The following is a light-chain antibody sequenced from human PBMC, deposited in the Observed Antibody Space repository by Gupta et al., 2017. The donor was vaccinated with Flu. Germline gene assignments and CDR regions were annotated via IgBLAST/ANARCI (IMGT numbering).Light chain of an antibody. Sequence: DIQMTQSPSTLSASVGDRVTITCRASQSISSWLAWYQQKPGKAPKLLIYKASSLESGVPSRFSGSGSGTEFTLTISSLQPDDFATYYCQQYNSYLTFIFGPGTKVDIK. CDR1: QSISSW. CDR3: QQYNSYLTFI. V-gene: IGKV1-5*03. CDR2: KAS. J-gene: IGKJ3*01.